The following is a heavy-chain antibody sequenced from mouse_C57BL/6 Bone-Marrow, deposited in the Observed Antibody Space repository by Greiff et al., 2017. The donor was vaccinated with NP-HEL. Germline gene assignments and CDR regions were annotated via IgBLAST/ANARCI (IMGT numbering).Heavy chain of an antibody. Sequence: EVKLVESGGGLVQPGGSLKLSCAASGFTFSDYYMYWVRQTPEKRLEWVAYISNGGGSIYYPDTVKGRFTISRDNAKNTLYLQMSRLKSEDTAMYYCARYNWGLFDYWGQGTTLTVSS. CDR3: ARYNWGLFDY. CDR1: GFTFSDYY. J-gene: IGHJ2*01. CDR2: ISNGGGSI. D-gene: IGHD4-1*02. V-gene: IGHV5-12*01.